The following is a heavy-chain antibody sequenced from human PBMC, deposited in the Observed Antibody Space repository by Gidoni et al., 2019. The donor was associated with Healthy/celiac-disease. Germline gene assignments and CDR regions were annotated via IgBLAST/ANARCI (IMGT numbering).Heavy chain of an antibody. CDR2: INPSGGST. CDR1: GYTFTSYY. Sequence: QVQLVQSGAEVKKPGASVKVSCKASGYTFTSYYMHWVRQAPGQGLEWMGIINPSGGSTSYAQKFQGRVTMTRDTSTSTVYMELSSLRSEDTAVYYCARGLPHYYYGSGSYYNERRFDPWGQGTLVTVSS. CDR3: ARGLPHYYYGSGSYYNERRFDP. V-gene: IGHV1-46*03. J-gene: IGHJ5*02. D-gene: IGHD3-10*01.